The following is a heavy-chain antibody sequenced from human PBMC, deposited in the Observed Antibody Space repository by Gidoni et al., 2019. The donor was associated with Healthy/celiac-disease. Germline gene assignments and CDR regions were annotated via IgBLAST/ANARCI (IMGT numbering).Heavy chain of an antibody. V-gene: IGHV4-61*02. Sequence: QVQLQESGPGLVKPSQTLSLTCTVPGGSISSGSYYSSWIRQPAGKGLELIGRIYTSGSTNYNPSLKSRVTMSVDTSKSQCSLKLSSVTAADTAVYYCARGKIRFLEWLPTHNGYYYGMDVWGQGTTVTVSS. CDR2: IYTSGST. J-gene: IGHJ6*02. CDR3: ARGKIRFLEWLPTHNGYYYGMDV. D-gene: IGHD3-3*01. CDR1: GGSISSGSYY.